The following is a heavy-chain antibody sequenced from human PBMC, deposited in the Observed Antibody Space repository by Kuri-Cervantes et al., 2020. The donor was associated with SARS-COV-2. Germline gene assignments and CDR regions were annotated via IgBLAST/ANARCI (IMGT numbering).Heavy chain of an antibody. CDR1: GGTFSSAI. V-gene: IGHV1-69*10. J-gene: IGHJ5*02. CDR3: AREEASPDASEIKFDP. D-gene: IGHD1-14*01. CDR2: IMPALGMP. Sequence: SVQVSCKASGGTFSSAIISWVRQAPGQGLEWRGGIMPALGMPNYAQKFRGRVTMTTDTSTSTAYMELRSLRSDDTAVYYCAREEASPDASEIKFDPWGQGTLVTVSS.